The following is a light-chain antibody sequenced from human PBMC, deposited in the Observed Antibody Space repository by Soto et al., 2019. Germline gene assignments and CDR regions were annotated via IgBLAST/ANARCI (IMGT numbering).Light chain of an antibody. V-gene: IGLV1-40*01. CDR3: QSYDSSLRASV. Sequence: QPVLTQPPSVSGAPGQRVTISCTGSSSNIGAGYDVHWYQQLPGTAPKLLIYGITSRPSGVPDRFSGSKFDTSASLAITGLQAEDEADYYCQSYDSSLRASVFGGGTKLTVL. CDR1: SSNIGAGYD. J-gene: IGLJ2*01. CDR2: GIT.